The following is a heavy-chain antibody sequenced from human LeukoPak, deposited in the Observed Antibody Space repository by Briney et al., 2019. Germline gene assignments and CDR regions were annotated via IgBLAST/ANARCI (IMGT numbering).Heavy chain of an antibody. J-gene: IGHJ6*02. CDR3: ARGGGLDV. D-gene: IGHD3-16*01. V-gene: IGHV3-7*03. Sequence: GGSLRLSCAASGFTFSNYAMHWARQAPGKGLEWVASINHNGNVNYYVDSVKGRFTISRDNAKNSLYLQMSNLRAEDTAVYFCARGGGLDVWGQGATVTVSS. CDR2: INHNGNVN. CDR1: GFTFSNYA.